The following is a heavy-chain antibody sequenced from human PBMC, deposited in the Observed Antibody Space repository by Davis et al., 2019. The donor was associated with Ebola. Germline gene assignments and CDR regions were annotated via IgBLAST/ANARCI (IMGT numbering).Heavy chain of an antibody. V-gene: IGHV1-46*01. CDR3: ARQAFMDV. CDR1: GYTFTSYY. CDR2: INPSGGST. J-gene: IGHJ6*02. Sequence: AASVKVSCKASGYTFTSYYMHWVRQAPGQGLEWMGIINPSGGSTSYAQKFQGRVTITRDTSASTAYMELSSLRFEDTAVYYCARQAFMDVWGQGTTVTVSS.